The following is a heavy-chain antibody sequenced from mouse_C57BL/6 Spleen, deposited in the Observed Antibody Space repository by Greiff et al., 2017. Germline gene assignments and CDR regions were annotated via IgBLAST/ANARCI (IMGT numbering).Heavy chain of an antibody. V-gene: IGHV3-6*01. Sequence: ESGPGLVKPSQSLSLTCSVTGYSITSGYYWNWIRQFPGNKLEWMGYISYDGSNNYNPSLKNRISITRDTSKNQFFLKLNSVTTEDTATYYCASGAYGSSGTYWGQGTLVTVSA. D-gene: IGHD1-1*01. J-gene: IGHJ3*01. CDR2: ISYDGSN. CDR3: ASGAYGSSGTY. CDR1: GYSITSGYY.